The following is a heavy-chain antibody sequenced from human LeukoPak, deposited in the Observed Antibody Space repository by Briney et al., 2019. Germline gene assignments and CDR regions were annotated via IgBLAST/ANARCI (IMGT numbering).Heavy chain of an antibody. J-gene: IGHJ1*01. CDR3: AGRGQRYFRD. Sequence: SQTLSLTCSVSGDSISSDYWSWIRQPPGKGLEWIGYIYRIGNTDYNPSLKSRVTISLDTSKNQLSLNLTSGTAADTAVYYCAGRGQRYFRDWGQGTLVTVSS. D-gene: IGHD3-9*01. CDR1: GDSISSDY. CDR2: IYRIGNT. V-gene: IGHV4-4*08.